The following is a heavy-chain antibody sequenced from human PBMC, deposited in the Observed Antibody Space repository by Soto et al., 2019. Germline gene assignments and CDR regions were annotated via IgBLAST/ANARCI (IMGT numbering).Heavy chain of an antibody. Sequence: EVQLVESGGGLVQPGGSLRLSCAASGFTFSSYWMHWVRQAPGKGLVWVSRINSDGSSTSYADSVKGRFTISRDNAKNTLYLQMNSLRAEDTAVYYCARSLRKWELLYWFDPWGQGTLVTVSS. D-gene: IGHD1-26*01. V-gene: IGHV3-74*01. CDR3: ARSLRKWELLYWFDP. CDR2: INSDGSST. CDR1: GFTFSSYW. J-gene: IGHJ5*02.